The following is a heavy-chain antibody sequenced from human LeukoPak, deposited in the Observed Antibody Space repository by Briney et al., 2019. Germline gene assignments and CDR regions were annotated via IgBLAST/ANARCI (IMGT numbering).Heavy chain of an antibody. V-gene: IGHV3-23*01. CDR3: AKDHVYSSGWTTDFDY. D-gene: IGHD6-19*01. J-gene: IGHJ4*02. CDR2: ISGSGGST. Sequence: GGSLRLSCAASGFTFSSYAMSWVRQAPGKGLEWVSAISGSGGSTYSADSVKGRFTISRDNSKNTLYLQMNSLRAKDTAVYYCAKDHVYSSGWTTDFDYWGQGTLVTVSS. CDR1: GFTFSSYA.